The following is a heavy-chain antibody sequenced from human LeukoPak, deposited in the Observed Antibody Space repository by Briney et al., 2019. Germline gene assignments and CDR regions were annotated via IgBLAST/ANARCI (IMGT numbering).Heavy chain of an antibody. D-gene: IGHD2-2*01. CDR2: ISSSSSYI. V-gene: IGHV3-21*01. CDR1: GFTFSSYS. J-gene: IGHJ4*02. Sequence: KPGGSLRLSCAASGFTFSSYSMKWVRQAPGKGLEWVSSISSSSSYIYYADSVKGRFTISRDNAKNSLYLQMNSLRAEDTAVYYCARGCRCTSCYCSDYWGQGTLVTVSS. CDR3: ARGCRCTSCYCSDY.